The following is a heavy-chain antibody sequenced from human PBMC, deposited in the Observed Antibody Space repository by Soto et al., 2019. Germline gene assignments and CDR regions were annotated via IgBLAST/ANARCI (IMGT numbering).Heavy chain of an antibody. Sequence: QVQLVQSGAEVKKPGSSVKVSCKASGGTFSSYAISWVRQAPGQGLEWMGGIIPIFGTANYAQKFQGRVTISGDEAQSTGYMELGNLGSEDTALYYLAGEAWSRRIEYWGQGTLVTVSS. CDR3: AGEAWSRRIEY. J-gene: IGHJ4*02. D-gene: IGHD1-26*01. CDR2: IIPIFGTA. V-gene: IGHV1-69*01. CDR1: GGTFSSYA.